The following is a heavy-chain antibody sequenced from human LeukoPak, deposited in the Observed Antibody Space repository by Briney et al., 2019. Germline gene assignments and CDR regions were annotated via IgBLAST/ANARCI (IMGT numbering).Heavy chain of an antibody. CDR3: ARAGRIFGVVITPRAVDY. CDR2: ISAYNGNT. Sequence: GASVKVSCKASGYTFTSYGISWVRQAPGQGLEWMGWISAYNGNTNYAQKLQGRVTMTTETSTSTAYMELRSLRSDDTAVYYCARAGRIFGVVITPRAVDYWGQGTLVTVSS. V-gene: IGHV1-18*01. CDR1: GYTFTSYG. D-gene: IGHD3-3*01. J-gene: IGHJ4*02.